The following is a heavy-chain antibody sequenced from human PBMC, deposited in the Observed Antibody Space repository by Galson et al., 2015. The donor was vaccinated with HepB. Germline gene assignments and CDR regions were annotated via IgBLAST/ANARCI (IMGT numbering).Heavy chain of an antibody. CDR3: ARGQASAFDI. J-gene: IGHJ3*02. CDR2: TYYTSKWNN. V-gene: IGHV6-1*01. Sequence: CAISGDSVSSSSVAWNWIRQSPSRGLEWLGRTYYTSKWNNDYAVSVKSRIIINPDTSKNEFSLLLNSVTPEDTALYYCARGQASAFDIWGLGTMVTVSS. CDR1: GDSVSSSSVA.